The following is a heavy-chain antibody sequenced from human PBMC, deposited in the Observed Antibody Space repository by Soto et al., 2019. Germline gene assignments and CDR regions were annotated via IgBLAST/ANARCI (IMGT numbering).Heavy chain of an antibody. CDR3: ECLRFGELLYIDY. J-gene: IGHJ4*02. D-gene: IGHD3-16*01. Sequence: EVQLLESGGGLVQPGGSLRLSCAASGFTFSSYAMSWVRQAPGKGLEWVSAISGSGGSTYYADAVKGRFTISRDNSKNTLYLQMNSLRAEDTAVYYCECLRFGELLYIDYWGQGTLVTVSS. V-gene: IGHV3-23*01. CDR1: GFTFSSYA. CDR2: ISGSGGST.